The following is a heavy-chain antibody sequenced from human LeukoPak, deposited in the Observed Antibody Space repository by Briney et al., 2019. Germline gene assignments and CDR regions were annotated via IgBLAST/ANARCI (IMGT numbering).Heavy chain of an antibody. J-gene: IGHJ6*02. CDR2: IRYDGSNK. CDR3: AKDLEYCSSTSCYDYYYGMDV. D-gene: IGHD2-2*01. CDR1: GFTFSGYG. V-gene: IGHV3-30*02. Sequence: GGSLRLSCAASGFTFSGYGMHWVRQAPGKGLEWVAFIRYDGSNKYYADSVKGRFTISRDNSKNTLYLQMNSLRAEDTAVYYCAKDLEYCSSTSCYDYYYGMDVWGQGTTVTVSS.